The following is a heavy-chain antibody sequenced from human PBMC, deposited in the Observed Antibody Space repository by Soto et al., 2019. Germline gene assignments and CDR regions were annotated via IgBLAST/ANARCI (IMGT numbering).Heavy chain of an antibody. Sequence: ASVKVSCKASGYTFTSYGISWVRQAPGQGLEWMGCISAYNGNTNYAQKFQGRVTMTRDTSTSTAYMALSSLRSEDTAVYYCASAPSVLRYFDWSHDAFDIWGQGTMVTVSS. V-gene: IGHV1-18*01. D-gene: IGHD3-9*01. J-gene: IGHJ3*02. CDR2: ISAYNGNT. CDR3: ASAPSVLRYFDWSHDAFDI. CDR1: GYTFTSYG.